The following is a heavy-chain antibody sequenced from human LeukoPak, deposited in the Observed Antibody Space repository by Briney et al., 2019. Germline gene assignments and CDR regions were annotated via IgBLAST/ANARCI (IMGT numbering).Heavy chain of an antibody. D-gene: IGHD3-22*01. V-gene: IGHV1-2*02. CDR1: GYTFTGYY. CDR2: INPNSGGT. CDR3: ARGPKAKYYYDSSGLGWFDP. Sequence: ASVKVSCKASGYTFTGYYMHWARQAPGQGLEWMGWINPNSGGTNYAQKFQGRVTMTRDTSISTAYMELSRLRSDDTAVYYCARGPKAKYYYDSSGLGWFDPWGQGTLVTVSS. J-gene: IGHJ5*02.